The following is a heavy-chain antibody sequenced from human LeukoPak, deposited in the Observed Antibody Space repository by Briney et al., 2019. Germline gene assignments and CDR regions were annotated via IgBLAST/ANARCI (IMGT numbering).Heavy chain of an antibody. Sequence: GGSLRLSCAASGFTFSSYSMNWVRQAPGKGLVWVSRINSDGSSTSYADSVKGRFTISRDNAKNTLYLQMNSLRAEDTAVYYCAREPGTAATNHYYYGMDGWGQGTTVTVSS. CDR2: INSDGSST. CDR1: GFTFSSYS. CDR3: AREPGTAATNHYYYGMDG. J-gene: IGHJ6*02. D-gene: IGHD2-21*02. V-gene: IGHV3-74*01.